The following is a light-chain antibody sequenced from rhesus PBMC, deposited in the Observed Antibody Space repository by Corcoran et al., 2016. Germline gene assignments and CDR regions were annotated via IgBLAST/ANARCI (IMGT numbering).Light chain of an antibody. CDR3: QQGYNTPFT. CDR2: AAS. Sequence: DIQMTQSPSSLSASVGDKVTITCRASQGISSWLAWYQQKPGKAPKLLNYAASSLQSGVPSRFSGSGSGTDYTLTISSLQPEDCATYDWQQGYNTPFTFGPGTKLDIK. CDR1: QGISSW. J-gene: IGKJ3*01. V-gene: IGKV1-18*01.